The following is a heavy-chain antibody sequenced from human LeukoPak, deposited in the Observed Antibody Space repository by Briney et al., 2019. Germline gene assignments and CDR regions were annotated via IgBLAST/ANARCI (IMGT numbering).Heavy chain of an antibody. CDR1: GGSFSGYY. D-gene: IGHD3-22*01. Sequence: KASETLSLTCAVYGGSFSGYYWSWIRQPPGKGLEWIGEINHSGSTNYNPSLKSRVTISVDTSKNQSSLKLSSVTAADTAVYYCARAGLYYYDSSGYYPFDYWGQGTLVTVSS. CDR2: INHSGST. J-gene: IGHJ4*02. CDR3: ARAGLYYYDSSGYYPFDY. V-gene: IGHV4-34*01.